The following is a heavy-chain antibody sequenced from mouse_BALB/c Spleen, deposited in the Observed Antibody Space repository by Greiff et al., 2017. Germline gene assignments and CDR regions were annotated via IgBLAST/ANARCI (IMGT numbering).Heavy chain of an antibody. Sequence: DVQLQESGPGLVKPSQSLSLTCTVTGYSITSDYAWNWIRQFPGNKLEWMGYISYSGSTSYNPSLKSRISITRDTSKNQFFLQLNSVTTEDTATYYCASGWFAYWGQGTLVTVSA. CDR3: ASGWFAY. CDR1: GYSITSDYA. V-gene: IGHV3-2*02. J-gene: IGHJ3*01. CDR2: ISYSGST.